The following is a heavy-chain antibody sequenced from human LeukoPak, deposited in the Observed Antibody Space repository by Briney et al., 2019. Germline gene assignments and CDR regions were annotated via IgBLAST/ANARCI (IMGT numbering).Heavy chain of an antibody. Sequence: SETLSLTCTVSGGSISRYYWSWIRQPPGKGLEWIAYIYYTGIAYYNPSLKSRVTISLDTSKNQFSLKLSSVTAADTAVYYCARRTGYYNGFDYWGQGTLVTVSP. D-gene: IGHD3-9*01. J-gene: IGHJ4*02. CDR3: ARRTGYYNGFDY. CDR1: GGSISRYY. CDR2: IYYTGIA. V-gene: IGHV4-59*01.